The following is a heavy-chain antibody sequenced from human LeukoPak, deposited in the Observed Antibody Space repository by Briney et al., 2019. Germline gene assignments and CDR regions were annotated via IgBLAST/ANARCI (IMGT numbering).Heavy chain of an antibody. Sequence: GGSLRLSCAASGFTFSSYSMNWVRQAPGKGLEWVSSISSSSSYIYYADSVKGRFTIPRDNAKNSLYLQMNSLRAEDTAVYYCARDGDYDILTGYYPIIDYWGQGTLVTVSS. CDR3: ARDGDYDILTGYYPIIDY. J-gene: IGHJ4*02. CDR1: GFTFSSYS. CDR2: ISSSSSYI. V-gene: IGHV3-21*01. D-gene: IGHD3-9*01.